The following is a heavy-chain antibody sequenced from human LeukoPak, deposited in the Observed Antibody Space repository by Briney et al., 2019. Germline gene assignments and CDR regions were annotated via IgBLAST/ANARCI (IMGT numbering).Heavy chain of an antibody. CDR3: ARDHGGTIDY. CDR1: GYSISSGYY. J-gene: IGHJ4*02. D-gene: IGHD4-23*01. CDR2: ISHSGST. V-gene: IGHV4-38-2*02. Sequence: PSETLSLTCAVSGYSISSGYYWGWIRQTPGKGLEWIGTISHSGSTYYNPSLKSRVTISVDTSKNQFSLKLSSVTAADTAVYYCARDHGGTIDYWGQGTLVTVSS.